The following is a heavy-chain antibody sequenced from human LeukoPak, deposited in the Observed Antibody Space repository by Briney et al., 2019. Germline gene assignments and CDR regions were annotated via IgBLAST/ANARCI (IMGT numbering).Heavy chain of an antibody. CDR3: ARGPVAGSSSYYFDY. J-gene: IGHJ4*02. Sequence: SQTLSLTCTVSGGSISSGGYYWSWIRQPPGKGLEWIGEINHSGSTNYNPSLKSRVTISVDTSKNQFSLKLSSVTAADTAVYYCARGPVAGSSSYYFDYWGQGTLVTVSS. D-gene: IGHD1-26*01. CDR1: GGSISSGGYY. CDR2: INHSGST. V-gene: IGHV4-30-2*01.